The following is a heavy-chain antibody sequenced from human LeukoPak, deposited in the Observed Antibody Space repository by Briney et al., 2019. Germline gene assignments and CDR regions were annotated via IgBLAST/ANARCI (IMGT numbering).Heavy chain of an antibody. V-gene: IGHV4-4*02. J-gene: IGHJ5*02. D-gene: IGHD3-10*01. CDR3: ARDSGSGSYTNWFDP. Sequence: SETLSLTCAVSRGSISSSNWWSWVRQPPGKGLEWIGEIYHSGSTNYNPSLKSRVTISVDKSKNQFSLKLSSVTAADTAVYYCARDSGSGSYTNWFDPWGQGTLVTVSS. CDR1: RGSISSSNW. CDR2: IYHSGST.